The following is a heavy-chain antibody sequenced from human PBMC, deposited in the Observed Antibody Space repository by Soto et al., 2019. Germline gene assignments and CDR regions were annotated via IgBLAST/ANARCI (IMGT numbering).Heavy chain of an antibody. CDR2: IYYSGST. Sequence: SETLSLTCTVSGGSISSYYWSWIRHPPGKGLEWIGYIYYSGSTNYNPSLKSRVTISVDTSKNQFSLKLSSVTAADTAVYYCARYYGVPAEYFQHWGQGTLVTVSS. D-gene: IGHD4-17*01. V-gene: IGHV4-59*08. J-gene: IGHJ1*01. CDR3: ARYYGVPAEYFQH. CDR1: GGSISSYY.